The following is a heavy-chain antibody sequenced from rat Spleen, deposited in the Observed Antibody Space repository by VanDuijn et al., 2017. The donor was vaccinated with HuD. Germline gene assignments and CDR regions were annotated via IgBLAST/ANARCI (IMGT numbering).Heavy chain of an antibody. V-gene: IGHV2-41*01. CDR2: IWNTGGT. CDR3: ARDWSYNSGFDY. Sequence: VQLKESGPGLVQPSQTLSLTCTVAGFSPTSNNVHWVRQPPGKGLEWMGVIWNTGGTRYNSVLKSRLSISRDTSKSQVFLKMNSLQTEDTATYYCARDWSYNSGFDYWGQGVMVTVSS. D-gene: IGHD4-3*01. J-gene: IGHJ2*01. CDR1: GFSPTSNN.